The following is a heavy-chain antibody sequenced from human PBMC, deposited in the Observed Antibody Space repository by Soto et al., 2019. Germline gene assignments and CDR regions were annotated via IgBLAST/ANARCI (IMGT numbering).Heavy chain of an antibody. D-gene: IGHD3-22*01. CDR1: GDTFSSYA. Sequence: QVQLVQSGAEVKKPGSSVKVSCKTSGDTFSSYAISWVRQAPGQGLEWMGGIIPIFGTANYAQKFQGRVTITADESTSTAYMELSSLRSMDTAGYYCARGGFYYDSSGYPFDYRGQGTLVTVSS. J-gene: IGHJ4*02. V-gene: IGHV1-69*01. CDR2: IIPIFGTA. CDR3: ARGGFYYDSSGYPFDY.